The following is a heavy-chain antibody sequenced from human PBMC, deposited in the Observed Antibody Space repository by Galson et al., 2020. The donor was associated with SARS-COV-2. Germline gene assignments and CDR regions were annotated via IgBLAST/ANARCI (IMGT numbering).Heavy chain of an antibody. Sequence: KISCKSSGGTFSNSAISWVRQAPGQGLDWMGGIIPIFGGANYAQNFRGRVTITADDSTSTAYMELSRLTSEDTAVYYCARGSSVGLQLDYWGQGTLVTVSS. V-gene: IGHV1-69*01. CDR3: ARGSSVGLQLDY. J-gene: IGHJ4*02. CDR1: GGTFSNSA. CDR2: IIPIFGGA. D-gene: IGHD6-13*01.